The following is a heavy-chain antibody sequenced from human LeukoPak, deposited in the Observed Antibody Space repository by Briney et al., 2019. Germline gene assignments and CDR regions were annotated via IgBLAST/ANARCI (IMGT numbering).Heavy chain of an antibody. J-gene: IGHJ4*02. CDR2: IYSGGGT. CDR1: GFTVSSNY. CDR3: ARASVADYFDY. D-gene: IGHD6-19*01. Sequence: GGSLRLSCAASGFTVSSNYMTWVRQAPGKGLEWVSVIYSGGGTYYADSVKGRFTISRDNAKNSLYLQMNSLRGEDTAVYYCARASVADYFDYWGQGTLVTVSS. V-gene: IGHV3-53*01.